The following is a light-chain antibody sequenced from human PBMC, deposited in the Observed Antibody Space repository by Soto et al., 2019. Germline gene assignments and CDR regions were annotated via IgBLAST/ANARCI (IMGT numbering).Light chain of an antibody. J-gene: IGKJ1*01. CDR1: QSISSY. Sequence: DILMTQSPSSLSASVGDRVTITCRASQSISSYLNWYQQKPGKAPKLLIYGASSLQSGVPSRFSGSGSGTDFTLTISSLQPEDFATYYCQQSYSTPRTFGQGTKVEIK. CDR2: GAS. CDR3: QQSYSTPRT. V-gene: IGKV1-39*01.